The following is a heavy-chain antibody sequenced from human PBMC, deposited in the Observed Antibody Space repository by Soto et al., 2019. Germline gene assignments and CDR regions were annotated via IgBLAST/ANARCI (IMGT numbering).Heavy chain of an antibody. CDR3: ARGSSIAGLYYGMDV. Sequence: SETLSLTCAVSGGSISSGGYSWSRIRQPPGKGLEWIGYIYYSGITYYNPSLKSRVTISLDTSKNQFSLKLSSVTAADTAVYYCARGSSIAGLYYGMDVWGQGTTVTVS. D-gene: IGHD6-6*01. CDR1: GGSISSGGYS. V-gene: IGHV4-30-2*05. CDR2: IYYSGIT. J-gene: IGHJ6*02.